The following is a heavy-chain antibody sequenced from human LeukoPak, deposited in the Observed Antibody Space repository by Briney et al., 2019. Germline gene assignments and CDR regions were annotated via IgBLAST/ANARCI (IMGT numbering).Heavy chain of an antibody. D-gene: IGHD6-13*01. CDR3: ARQGGTAGWDDY. CDR1: GGSFSGYY. Sequence: PSETLSLTCAVYGGSFSGYYWSWIRQPPGKGLEWIGEINHSGSTNYNPSLKTRVTISVDTSKNQFSLNLRSLSAADTAIYYCARQGGTAGWDDYWGQGTLVTVSS. V-gene: IGHV4-34*01. CDR2: INHSGST. J-gene: IGHJ4*02.